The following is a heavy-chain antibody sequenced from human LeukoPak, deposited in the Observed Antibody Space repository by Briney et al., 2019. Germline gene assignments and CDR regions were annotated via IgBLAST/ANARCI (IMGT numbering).Heavy chain of an antibody. D-gene: IGHD1-26*01. CDR1: GGSFSGYY. J-gene: IGHJ3*02. V-gene: IGHV4-34*01. Sequence: PSETLSLTCAVYGGSFSGYYWSWIRQPPGKGLEWIGEINHSGSTNYNPSLKSRVTISVDTSKNQFSLKLSSVTAADTAVYYCARQRSGSSDDAFDIWGQGTMVTVSS. CDR3: ARQRSGSSDDAFDI. CDR2: INHSGST.